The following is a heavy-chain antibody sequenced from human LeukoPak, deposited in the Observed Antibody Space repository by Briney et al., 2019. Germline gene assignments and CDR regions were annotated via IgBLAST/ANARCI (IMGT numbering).Heavy chain of an antibody. CDR1: GFTFSSYG. Sequence: GGSLRLSCAASGFTFSSYGMHWVRQAPGKGLEWVAVIWYDGSNKYYADSVKGRFTISRDNSKNTLYLQMNSLRAEDTAVYYCAREGYRDYYYGMDVWGQGTTVTVSS. CDR3: AREGYRDYYYGMDV. D-gene: IGHD1-1*01. V-gene: IGHV3-33*01. J-gene: IGHJ6*02. CDR2: IWYDGSNK.